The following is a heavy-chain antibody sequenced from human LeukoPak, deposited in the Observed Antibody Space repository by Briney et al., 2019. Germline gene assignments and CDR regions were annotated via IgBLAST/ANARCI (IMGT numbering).Heavy chain of an antibody. V-gene: IGHV4-34*01. Sequence: SETLSLTCAVYGGSFSGYYWSWIRQPPGKGLEWIGEINHSGSTNYNPSLKSRVTISVDTSKNQFSLKLSSVTAADTAVYYCASYYYDSSGYYSAWGQGTLVTVSS. D-gene: IGHD3-22*01. CDR3: ASYYYDSSGYYSA. CDR1: GGSFSGYY. CDR2: INHSGST. J-gene: IGHJ5*02.